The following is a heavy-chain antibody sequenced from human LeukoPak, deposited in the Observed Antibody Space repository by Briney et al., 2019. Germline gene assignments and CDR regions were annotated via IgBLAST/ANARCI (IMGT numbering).Heavy chain of an antibody. CDR1: GYTFTGDQ. D-gene: IGHD2/OR15-2a*01. Sequence: ASVKVSCKASGYTFTGDQIYWLRQAPGQGLEWLGWINPSSSDTLYEQKFQGRGTMTRDKSISTAYMDLSRLRSDDTAVYDCARKSAGFLTAWGQGTLVTVSS. V-gene: IGHV1-2*02. J-gene: IGHJ5*02. CDR2: INPSSSDT. CDR3: ARKSAGFLTA.